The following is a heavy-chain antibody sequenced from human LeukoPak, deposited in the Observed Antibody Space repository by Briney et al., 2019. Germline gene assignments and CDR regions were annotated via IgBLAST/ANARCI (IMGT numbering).Heavy chain of an antibody. Sequence: SETLSLTCTVSGDSISSGDYYWSWLRQPPGKGLEWIGYIYYSGSTYYNPSLKSRITISVDTSKNQFSLELSSVTAADTAVYYCARRRGDFWSGYYFDYWGQGTLVTVSS. D-gene: IGHD3-3*01. J-gene: IGHJ4*02. CDR3: ARRRGDFWSGYYFDY. V-gene: IGHV4-30-4*08. CDR1: GDSISSGDYY. CDR2: IYYSGST.